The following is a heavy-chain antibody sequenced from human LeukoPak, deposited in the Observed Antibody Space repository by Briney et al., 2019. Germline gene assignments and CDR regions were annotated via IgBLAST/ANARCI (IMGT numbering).Heavy chain of an antibody. CDR1: GGSISSSSYY. D-gene: IGHD6-6*01. CDR3: ARLHKIAARPGIDY. V-gene: IGHV4-39*01. Sequence: SETLSLTCTVSGGSISSSSYYWGWIRQPPGKGLEWIGSIYYSGSTYYNPSLKSLVTISADTSKNQFSLNLSSVTASDTDVYYCARLHKIAARPGIDYLGQGTLVTVSS. J-gene: IGHJ4*02. CDR2: IYYSGST.